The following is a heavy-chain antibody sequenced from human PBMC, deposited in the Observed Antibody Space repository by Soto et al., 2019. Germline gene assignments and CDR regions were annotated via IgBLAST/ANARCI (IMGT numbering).Heavy chain of an antibody. Sequence: QVQLVESGGGVVQPGRSLRLTCAASGFTFGNYGMHWVRQAPGKGLEWVTFISFDGSNRRYAGSVEGRFTISRDNYKNRVSLKMNSLTTDAPAVYHCGKARGDFLMWVPPEAHGGQGPLAPVS. J-gene: IGHJ4*02. D-gene: IGHD3-3*01. CDR3: GKARGDFLMWVPPEAH. CDR1: GFTFGNYG. CDR2: ISFDGSNR. V-gene: IGHV3-30*18.